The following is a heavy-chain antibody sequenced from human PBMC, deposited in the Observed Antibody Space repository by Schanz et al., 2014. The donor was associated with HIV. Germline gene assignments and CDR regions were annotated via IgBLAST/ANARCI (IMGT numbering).Heavy chain of an antibody. CDR3: ARAGVTDLFDH. J-gene: IGHJ4*02. V-gene: IGHV3-21*01. CDR2: ISSGSSYI. D-gene: IGHD2-21*02. Sequence: EVQLVESGGGLVKPGGSLRLSCAASGFTFSSYSMNWVRQAPGKGLQWVSSISSGSSYIYYADSVKGRFTISRDNAKNSLYLQMNSLRTEDTAVYYCARAGVTDLFDHWGQGTLVTVSS. CDR1: GFTFSSYS.